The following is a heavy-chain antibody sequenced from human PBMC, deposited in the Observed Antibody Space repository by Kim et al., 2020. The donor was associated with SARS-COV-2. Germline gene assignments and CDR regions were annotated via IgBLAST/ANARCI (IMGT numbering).Heavy chain of an antibody. Sequence: GGSLRLSCAASGFTFSSYGMHWVRQAPGKGLEWVAVIWYDGSNKYYADSVKGRFTISRDNSKNTLYLQMNSLRAEDTAVYYCARDPDGYYYGMDVWGQGTTVTVSS. J-gene: IGHJ6*02. V-gene: IGHV3-33*01. CDR3: ARDPDGYYYGMDV. CDR1: GFTFSSYG. CDR2: IWYDGSNK.